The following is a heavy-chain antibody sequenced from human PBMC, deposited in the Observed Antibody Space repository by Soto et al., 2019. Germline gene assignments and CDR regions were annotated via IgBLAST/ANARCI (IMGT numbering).Heavy chain of an antibody. J-gene: IGHJ5*02. V-gene: IGHV1-69*08. CDR3: ARDLRIVGAIRWFDP. Sequence: QVQLVQSGAEVKKPGSSVKVSCKASGGTFSSYTISWVRQAPGQGLEWMGRIIPILGIANYAQKFQGRVTITADKSTSTAYMELSSLRSEDTAVYYCARDLRIVGAIRWFDPWGQGTLVTVSS. CDR2: IIPILGIA. CDR1: GGTFSSYT. D-gene: IGHD1-26*01.